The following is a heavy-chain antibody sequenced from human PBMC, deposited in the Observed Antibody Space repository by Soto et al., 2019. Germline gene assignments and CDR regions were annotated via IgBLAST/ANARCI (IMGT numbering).Heavy chain of an antibody. CDR2: ITRNSRTI. J-gene: IGHJ4*02. CDR1: GFTFGNVE. V-gene: IGHV3-48*03. D-gene: IGHD1-26*01. CDR3: AKEATNINNFDY. Sequence: PGGSLRLSCAGSGFTFGNVEMTWVRQAPGKGLEWISYITRNSRTIYYADSVKGRFTISRDNAENSLYLQMNSLRAEDTAVYYCAKEATNINNFDYWGQGTLVTVSS.